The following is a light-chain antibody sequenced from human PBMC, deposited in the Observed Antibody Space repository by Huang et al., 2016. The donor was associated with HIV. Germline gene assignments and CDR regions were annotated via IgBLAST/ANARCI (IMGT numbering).Light chain of an antibody. J-gene: IGKJ4*01. V-gene: IGKV3-11*01. CDR1: QSISNH. CDR3: QQHHSWLT. CDR2: DAS. Sequence: IVLTQSPATLSWYLGERVTLSCKASQSISNHLAWYQQRPGQAPRLLIYDASNRVAGVPARFSGSGSGTDFTLTISSLAPEDFALYYCQQHHSWLTFGGGTKLEVK.